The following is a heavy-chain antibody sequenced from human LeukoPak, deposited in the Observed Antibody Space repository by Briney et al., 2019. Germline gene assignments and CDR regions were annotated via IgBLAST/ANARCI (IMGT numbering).Heavy chain of an antibody. J-gene: IGHJ3*02. Sequence: KPSETLPLTCAVYGGSFSGYYWSWIRQPPGKGLEWIGEINHSGSTNYNPSLKSRVTISVDTSKNQFSLKLSSVTAADTAVYYCARVGYDTDAFDIWGQGTMVTVSS. CDR2: INHSGST. CDR1: GGSFSGYY. CDR3: ARVGYDTDAFDI. D-gene: IGHD3-9*01. V-gene: IGHV4-34*01.